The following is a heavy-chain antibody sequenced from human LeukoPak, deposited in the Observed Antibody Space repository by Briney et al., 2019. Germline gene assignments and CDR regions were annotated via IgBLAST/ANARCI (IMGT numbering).Heavy chain of an antibody. CDR3: ARGARPTYGDYGDDAFDI. V-gene: IGHV3-23*01. Sequence: GGSLRLSCAASGFTFSSYAMSWVRQAPGKGLEWVSGISGSGGSTYDANSVKGRFTISREDAKNSLYLQMNSLRAGDTAVYYCARGARPTYGDYGDDAFDIWGQGTMVTVSS. CDR2: ISGSGGST. D-gene: IGHD4-17*01. CDR1: GFTFSSYA. J-gene: IGHJ3*02.